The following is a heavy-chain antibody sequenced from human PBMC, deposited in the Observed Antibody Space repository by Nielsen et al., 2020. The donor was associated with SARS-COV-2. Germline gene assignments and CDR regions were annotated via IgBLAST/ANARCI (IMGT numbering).Heavy chain of an antibody. CDR1: GFSFGTYG. Sequence: GGSLRLSCAASGFSFGTYGMHWVRQAPGKGLEWVANIWYDGSNENYAESVKGRFTISRDNSKNTLFLQMDSLTADDTAVYYCARLSNFWSGYNDYWGQGTLVIVSS. CDR2: IWYDGSNE. CDR3: ARLSNFWSGYNDY. V-gene: IGHV3-33*01. J-gene: IGHJ4*02. D-gene: IGHD3-3*01.